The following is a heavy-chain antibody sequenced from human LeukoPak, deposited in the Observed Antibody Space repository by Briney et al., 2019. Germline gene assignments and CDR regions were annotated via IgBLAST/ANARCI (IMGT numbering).Heavy chain of an antibody. J-gene: IGHJ5*02. V-gene: IGHV4-59*01. CDR2: IYYTGST. D-gene: IGHD3-22*01. Sequence: PSETLSLTCTVAGVSISSYYWSWVRQPPGKGLEWIGYIYYTGSTNYNPSLKSRVSISVDTSNTPFSLKLSSVTAADTAVYYCARSHYYDSSGYHNWFDPWGQGTLVTVSS. CDR3: ARSHYYDSSGYHNWFDP. CDR1: GVSISSYY.